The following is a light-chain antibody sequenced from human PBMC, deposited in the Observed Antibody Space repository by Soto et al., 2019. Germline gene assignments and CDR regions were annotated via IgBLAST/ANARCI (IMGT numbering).Light chain of an antibody. CDR2: DAS. CDR1: QSVSSY. CDR3: QQRSNWPPTT. J-gene: IGKJ1*01. Sequence: EIVLTQSPATLSLSPGERATLSCSASQSVSSYLAWYQQKPGQAPRLLIYDASNRATGIPARFSGSGSGTDFTLTISSLEPEDFAVYYCQQRSNWPPTTFGQGTKV. V-gene: IGKV3-11*01.